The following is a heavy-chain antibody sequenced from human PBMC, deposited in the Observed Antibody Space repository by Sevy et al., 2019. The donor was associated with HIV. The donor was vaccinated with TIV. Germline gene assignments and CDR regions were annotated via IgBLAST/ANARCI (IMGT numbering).Heavy chain of an antibody. CDR1: GYTFTGYY. V-gene: IGHV1-2*02. CDR3: SRSVYGSGTYLNDY. CDR2: LNPNGGGT. D-gene: IGHD3-10*01. J-gene: IGHJ4*02. Sequence: ASVKVSCKASGYTFTGYYIHWVRQAPGQGLEWMGWLNPNGGGTNYAQKFQGRVTMTGDTSISTAYMDLTRLRSDDTAVYYCSRSVYGSGTYLNDYWAQGTLVTVSS.